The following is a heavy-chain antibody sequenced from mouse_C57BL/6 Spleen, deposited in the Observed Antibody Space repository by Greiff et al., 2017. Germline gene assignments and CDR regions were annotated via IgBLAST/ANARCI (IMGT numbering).Heavy chain of an antibody. Sequence: QVQLQQPGAELVKPGASVKLSCKASGYTFTSYWMQWVKQRPGQGLEWIGEIDPSDSYTNYNQKFKGKATLTVDTSSSTAYMQLSSLTSEDSAVYYCARWLLTRYFDVWGTGTTVTVSS. CDR3: ARWLLTRYFDV. CDR1: GYTFTSYW. D-gene: IGHD2-3*01. V-gene: IGHV1-50*01. CDR2: IDPSDSYT. J-gene: IGHJ1*03.